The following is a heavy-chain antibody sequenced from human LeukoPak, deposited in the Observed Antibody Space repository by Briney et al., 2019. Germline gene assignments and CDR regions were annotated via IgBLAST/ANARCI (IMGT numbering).Heavy chain of an antibody. CDR2: INPNSGGT. CDR1: GYTFTGYY. V-gene: IGHV1-2*02. D-gene: IGHD1-26*01. Sequence: ASVKVSCKASGYTFTGYYMHWVRQAPGQGLEWMGWINPNSGGTNYAQKFQGRVTMNRDTSISPAYMELSRLRSGDTAVYYCAREIRDSGSYYGWFDPWGQGTLVTVSS. J-gene: IGHJ5*02. CDR3: AREIRDSGSYYGWFDP.